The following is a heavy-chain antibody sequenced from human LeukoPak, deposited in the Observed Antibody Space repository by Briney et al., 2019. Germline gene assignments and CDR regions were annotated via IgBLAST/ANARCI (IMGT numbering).Heavy chain of an antibody. CDR1: EFIFTSYA. V-gene: IGHV3-21*01. CDR2: ISHRGTFT. CDR3: ARAHFGVDVVASLDL. J-gene: IGHJ4*02. Sequence: KPGGSLRLSCVASEFIFTSYAMHWVRQAPGKGPEWVSSISHRGTFTYYADSVKGRFTISRDDAHRSVFLQLSGLRVEDTATYYCARAHFGVDVVASLDLWGQGVLVSVAS. D-gene: IGHD2-21*01.